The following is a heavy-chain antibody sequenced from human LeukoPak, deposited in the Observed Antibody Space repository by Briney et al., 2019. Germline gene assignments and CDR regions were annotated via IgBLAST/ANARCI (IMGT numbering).Heavy chain of an antibody. J-gene: IGHJ5*02. V-gene: IGHV1-2*02. CDR2: INPNSGGT. CDR1: GYAFTRHY. CDR3: GRGIQSFDP. Sequence: ASVKVSCKASGYAFTRHYMHWVRQAPGQGLEWMGWINPNSGGTNYAQKFQDRVTMTRDTSMSAAYMEISRLAYDDTAVYYCGRGIQSFDPWGQGTLVTVSS.